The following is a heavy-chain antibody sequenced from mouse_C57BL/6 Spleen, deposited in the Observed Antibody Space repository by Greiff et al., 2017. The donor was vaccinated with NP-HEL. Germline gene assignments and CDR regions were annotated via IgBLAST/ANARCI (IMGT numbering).Heavy chain of an antibody. CDR3: TRTYYGSSYGDY. Sequence: QVQLKQSGAELVRPGASVTLSCKASGYTFTDYEMHWVKQTPVHGLEWIGAIDPETGGTAYNQKFKGKAILTADKSSSTAYMELRSLTSEDSAVYYCTRTYYGSSYGDYWGQGTTLAVSS. D-gene: IGHD1-1*01. CDR1: GYTFTDYE. V-gene: IGHV1-15*01. J-gene: IGHJ2*01. CDR2: IDPETGGT.